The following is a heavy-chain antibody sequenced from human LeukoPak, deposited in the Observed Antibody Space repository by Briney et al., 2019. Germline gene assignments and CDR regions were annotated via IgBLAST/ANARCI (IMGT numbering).Heavy chain of an antibody. CDR2: ISGSGGST. J-gene: IGHJ4*02. Sequence: GGSLRLSCADSGRTFSSYAMSWVRQAPGKGLEWVSAISGSGGSTYYADSVKGRFTISRDNSKNTLYLQMNSLRAEDTAVYYCAKDQEDSNLDYWGQGTLVTVSS. D-gene: IGHD4-11*01. CDR1: GRTFSSYA. V-gene: IGHV3-23*01. CDR3: AKDQEDSNLDY.